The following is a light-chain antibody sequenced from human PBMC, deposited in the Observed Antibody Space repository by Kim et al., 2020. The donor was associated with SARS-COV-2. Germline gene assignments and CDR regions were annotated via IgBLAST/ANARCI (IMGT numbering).Light chain of an antibody. V-gene: IGKV1-13*02. CDR1: QDIGTA. Sequence: AIQLTQSPSSLSASVADRVTITCRASQDIGTALAWYQHKPEKAPKLLIYDASTLKSGVPSRFSGSGSGTDFTLTVSGLQPEDFATYFCQQFGTFGGGTKV. J-gene: IGKJ4*01. CDR2: DAS. CDR3: QQFGT.